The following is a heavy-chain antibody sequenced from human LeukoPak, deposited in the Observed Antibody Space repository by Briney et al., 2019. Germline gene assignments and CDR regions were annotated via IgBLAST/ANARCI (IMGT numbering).Heavy chain of an antibody. CDR1: GFTFSSYW. J-gene: IGHJ4*02. V-gene: IGHV3-7*01. CDR3: ARVPATYYYDSSGHVDY. CDR2: IKQDGSEK. Sequence: GGSLRLSCAASGFTFSSYWMSWVRQAPGKGLEWVANIKQDGSEKYYVDSVKGRFTISRDNAKNSLYLQMNSLRAEDTAVYYCARVPATYYYDSSGHVDYWGQGTLVTVSS. D-gene: IGHD3-22*01.